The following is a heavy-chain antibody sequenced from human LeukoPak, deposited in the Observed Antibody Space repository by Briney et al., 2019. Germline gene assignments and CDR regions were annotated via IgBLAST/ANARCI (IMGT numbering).Heavy chain of an antibody. J-gene: IGHJ4*02. V-gene: IGHV4-30-4*08. CDR1: GGSISTGDYY. CDR2: IYYTGST. CDR3: ARGDFAYYFDY. Sequence: PSETLSLTCTVSGGSISTGDYYWSWIRQPPGKGLEWMGYIYYTGSTYYNPSLKSRVTISVDTSKNQFSLKLSSVTAADTAVYYCARGDFAYYFDYWGQGTLVTVSS.